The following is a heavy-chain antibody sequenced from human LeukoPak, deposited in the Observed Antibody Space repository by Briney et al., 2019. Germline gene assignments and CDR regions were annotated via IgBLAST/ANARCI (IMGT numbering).Heavy chain of an antibody. CDR1: GYTFTSYG. Sequence: ASVKVSCKASGYTFTSYGISWVRQAPGQGLEWMAWISAYNGNTDYAQNLRGRVTMTTDTSTSTAYMELRSLRSDDTAVYYCARGNGITNGMDVWGQGTTVTVSS. V-gene: IGHV1-18*01. CDR2: ISAYNGNT. D-gene: IGHD3-10*01. CDR3: ARGNGITNGMDV. J-gene: IGHJ6*02.